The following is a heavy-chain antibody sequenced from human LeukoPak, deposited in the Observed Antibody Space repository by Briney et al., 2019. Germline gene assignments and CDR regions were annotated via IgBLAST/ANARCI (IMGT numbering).Heavy chain of an antibody. J-gene: IGHJ5*02. Sequence: SETLSLTCTVSGGSISSSSYYWGWIRQPPGRGLEWIGHIHHSGSTNYNPSLRSRVTISIDTSKTQFSLKLTSVTAADTAVYYCARTTPATGWFLYHWGQGTLVTVSS. V-gene: IGHV4-61*05. CDR2: IHHSGST. D-gene: IGHD6-19*01. CDR3: ARTTPATGWFLYH. CDR1: GGSISSSSYY.